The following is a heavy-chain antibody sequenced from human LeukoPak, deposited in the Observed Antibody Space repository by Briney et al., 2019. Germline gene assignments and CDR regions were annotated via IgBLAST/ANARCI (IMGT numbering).Heavy chain of an antibody. J-gene: IGHJ4*02. CDR2: IIPIFGTA. CDR1: GGTFSSYA. Sequence: ASVKVSCKASGGTFSSYAISWVRQAPGQGLEWMGGIIPIFGTANYAQKFQGRVTMTRDTSTSTVYMELSSLRSEDTAVYYCARDGGGGSYSHFDYWGQGTLVTVSS. D-gene: IGHD1-26*01. V-gene: IGHV1-69*05. CDR3: ARDGGGGSYSHFDY.